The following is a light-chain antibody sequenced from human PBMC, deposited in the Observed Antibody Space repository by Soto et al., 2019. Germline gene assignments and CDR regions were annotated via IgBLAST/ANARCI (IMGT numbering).Light chain of an antibody. CDR2: GAS. CDR3: QQYNNWPRT. CDR1: QSVSSN. V-gene: IGKV3-15*01. Sequence: EIVMTQSPATLSVSPGERATLSCRASQSVSSNLAWYQQKPGQAPRLLIYGASTRDTGIPARFSGSGSGTEFTLTISSLQSEDFAVYYYQQYNNWPRTFGQGTKVEIK. J-gene: IGKJ1*01.